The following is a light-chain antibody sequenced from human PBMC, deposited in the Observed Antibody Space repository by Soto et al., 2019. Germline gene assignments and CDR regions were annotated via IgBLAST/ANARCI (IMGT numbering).Light chain of an antibody. J-gene: IGKJ4*01. Sequence: DSQMTQSPSSLSASVGDRVTITCQASQDIRNYLNWYQQKPGKAPNLLIYDASNLRAGVPSRFSGSGSGTEFTSTISSLQPEDIATYYCQHYDHLPPLSFGGGTKVEIK. V-gene: IGKV1-33*01. CDR1: QDIRNY. CDR3: QHYDHLPPLS. CDR2: DAS.